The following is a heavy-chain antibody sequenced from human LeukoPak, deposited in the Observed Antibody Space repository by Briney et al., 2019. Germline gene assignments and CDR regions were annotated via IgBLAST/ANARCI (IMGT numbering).Heavy chain of an antibody. J-gene: IGHJ4*02. CDR2: IIPILGIA. D-gene: IGHD3-22*01. V-gene: IGHV1-69*04. CDR1: GGTFSSYA. Sequence: SVKVSCKASGGTFSSYAISWVRQAPGQGLEWMGRIIPILGIANYAQKFQGRVTITADKSTGTAYMELSSLRSEDTAVYYCARDTAYYYDSSGLLWGQGTLVTVSS. CDR3: ARDTAYYYDSSGLL.